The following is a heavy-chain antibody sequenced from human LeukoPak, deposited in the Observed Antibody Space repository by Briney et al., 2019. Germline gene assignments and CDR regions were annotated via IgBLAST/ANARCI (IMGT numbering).Heavy chain of an antibody. D-gene: IGHD2-15*01. CDR1: SHPNSSSSYF. CDR2: NYYSEST. Sequence: SVTLSLTCTVWSHPNSSSSYFWGWIRQPPGKGLELIGSNYYSESTYYNPSRKSRVTISLDTSNNQLALKLSSVTAADTAVYYCARRVCSGGSCYSGWVFYFDYWGQGTLVTVSS. V-gene: IGHV4-39*01. J-gene: IGHJ4*02. CDR3: ARRVCSGGSCYSGWVFYFDY.